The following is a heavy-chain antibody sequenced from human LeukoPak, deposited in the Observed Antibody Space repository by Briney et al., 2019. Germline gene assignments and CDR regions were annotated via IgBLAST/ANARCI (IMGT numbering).Heavy chain of an antibody. CDR1: GFTFSTQG. J-gene: IGHJ4*02. Sequence: GGSLRLSCAASGFTFSTQGIHWVRQAPGKGLEWVAFIQHDGGNKYYGDSVKGRFTISRDNSENTAYLQMNSLRPEDTAVYHCAKDSADYWGQGTLVTVSS. V-gene: IGHV3-30*02. CDR3: AKDSADY. CDR2: IQHDGGNK.